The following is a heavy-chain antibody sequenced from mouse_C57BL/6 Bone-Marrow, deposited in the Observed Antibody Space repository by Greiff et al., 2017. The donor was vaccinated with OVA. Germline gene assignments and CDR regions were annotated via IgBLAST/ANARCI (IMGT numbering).Heavy chain of an antibody. Sequence: QVQLQQPGAELVKPGASVKMSCKASGYTFTSYWITWVKQRPGQGLEWIGDIYPGSGSTNYNDKFKSKATLTVDTSSSTAYMQLSSLTSEDSAVYYCAAYYGSSLYYFDYWGQGTTLTVSS. J-gene: IGHJ2*01. CDR1: GYTFTSYW. CDR2: IYPGSGST. CDR3: AAYYGSSLYYFDY. D-gene: IGHD1-1*01. V-gene: IGHV1-55*01.